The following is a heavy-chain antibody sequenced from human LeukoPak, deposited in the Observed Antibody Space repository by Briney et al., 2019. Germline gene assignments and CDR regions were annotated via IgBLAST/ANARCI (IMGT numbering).Heavy chain of an antibody. CDR1: GGSISSYY. J-gene: IGHJ4*02. V-gene: IGHV4-59*01. CDR3: ARDRGSGSYGFDY. Sequence: PSETLSLTCTVSGGSISSYYWSWIRQPPGKGLEWIGYIYYSGSTNYNPSLKSRVTISIDTSKNQFSLKLSSVTAADTAVYYCARDRGSGSYGFDYWGQGTLVTVSS. CDR2: IYYSGST. D-gene: IGHD3-10*01.